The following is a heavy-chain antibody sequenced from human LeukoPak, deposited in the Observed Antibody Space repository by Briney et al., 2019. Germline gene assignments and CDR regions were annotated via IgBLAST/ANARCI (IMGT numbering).Heavy chain of an antibody. CDR3: AREATTMVRGGDY. J-gene: IGHJ4*02. V-gene: IGHV1-2*02. D-gene: IGHD3-10*01. CDR1: GYRFTTYY. Sequence: GASVKVSCKVSGYRFTTYYMHWVRQAPGQGLEWMGWINPNSGSTNYAQKFQGRVTMTRDTSISTAYMELSRLRSDDTAVYYCAREATTMVRGGDYWGQGTLVTVSS. CDR2: INPNSGST.